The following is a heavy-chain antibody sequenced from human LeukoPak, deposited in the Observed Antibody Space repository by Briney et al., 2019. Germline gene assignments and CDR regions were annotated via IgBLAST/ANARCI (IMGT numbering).Heavy chain of an antibody. D-gene: IGHD3-3*01. CDR3: ASGPPFLKYFEY. V-gene: IGHV3-23*01. J-gene: IGHJ4*02. CDR2: ISVGAEYI. Sequence: GGSLRLSCAASGFTFSTYVMNWFRQAPGKGLEWVSTISVGAEYIFYADSVKGRFTISRDDPNNALYLQMHSLRAEDTALYYCASGPPFLKYFEYWGQGTLVTVSS. CDR1: GFTFSTYV.